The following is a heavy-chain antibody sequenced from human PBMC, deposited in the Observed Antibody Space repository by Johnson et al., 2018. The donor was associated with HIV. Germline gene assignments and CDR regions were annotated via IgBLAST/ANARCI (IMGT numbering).Heavy chain of an antibody. CDR2: IKSKGDGGTV. D-gene: IGHD2/OR15-2a*01. CDR3: TTDGVGDNIVSAFDM. J-gene: IGHJ3*02. Sequence: VQLVESGGGVVQPGGSLRLSCAASGFTFSSYGMHWVRQAPGKGLEWVGRIKSKGDGGTVDYPAPVKGRFTISRDDSKNTLHLQMSSLRTEDTAVYYCTTDGVGDNIVSAFDMWGQGTMVTVSS. CDR1: GFTFSSYG. V-gene: IGHV3-15*01.